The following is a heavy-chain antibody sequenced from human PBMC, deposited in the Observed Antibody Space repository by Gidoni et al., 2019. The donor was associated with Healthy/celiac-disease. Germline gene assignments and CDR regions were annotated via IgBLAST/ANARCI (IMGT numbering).Heavy chain of an antibody. V-gene: IGHV4-61*02. CDR2: IYTSGST. CDR3: ARDRGGYCSSTSCYKGWFDP. J-gene: IGHJ5*02. CDR1: GGSISSGSSY. D-gene: IGHD2-2*02. Sequence: QVQLQESGPGLVKPSQTLSLTCTVSGGSISSGSSYWSWIRQPAGKGLEWIGRIYTSGSTNYNPSLKSRVTISVDTSKNQFSLKLSSVTAADTAVYYCARDRGGYCSSTSCYKGWFDPWGQGTLVTVSS.